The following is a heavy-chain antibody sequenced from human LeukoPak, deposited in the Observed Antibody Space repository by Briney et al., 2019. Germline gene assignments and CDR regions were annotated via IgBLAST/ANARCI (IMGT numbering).Heavy chain of an antibody. CDR2: IDPKSGGT. J-gene: IGHJ4*02. CDR3: SRWRGYSSGWSGPFDD. V-gene: IGHV1-2*02. D-gene: IGHD6-13*01. CDR1: GYTFTDFY. Sequence: GASVKVSCKTSGYTFTDFYLHWVRQAPGQGLEWMGWIDPKSGGTKYAQRFQGRVTMTRDTSINTGYMELSSLTSDDTAIYYCSRWRGYSSGWSGPFDDWGQGTLVTVSS.